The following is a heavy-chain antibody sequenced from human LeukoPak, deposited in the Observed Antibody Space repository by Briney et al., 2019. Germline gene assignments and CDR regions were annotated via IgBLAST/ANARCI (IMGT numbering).Heavy chain of an antibody. CDR3: AREAQRTAMAYSDY. D-gene: IGHD5-18*01. Sequence: PGGSLRLSCAASGFTFSDYYMSWIRQAPGKGLEWVSYISSSSSYTNYADSVKGRFTISRDNAKNSLYLQMNSLRAEDTAVYYCAREAQRTAMAYSDYWGQGTLVTVSS. CDR1: GFTFSDYY. CDR2: ISSSSSYT. V-gene: IGHV3-11*05. J-gene: IGHJ4*02.